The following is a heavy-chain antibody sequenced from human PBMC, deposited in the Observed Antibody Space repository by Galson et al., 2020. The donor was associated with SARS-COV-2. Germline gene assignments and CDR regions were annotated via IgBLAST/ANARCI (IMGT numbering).Heavy chain of an antibody. CDR2: ISTGGGDQ. CDR1: GFTFSGQN. J-gene: IGHJ4*02. Sequence: GESLKISCVASGFTFSGQNMHWVRQAPGKGLEWVASISTGGGDQRYADSVKGRFTISRDNSKNTLSVQMDSLRPEDTAVYYCARDLGCGTNCYSYFDSCGQGTLVTVSS. D-gene: IGHD2-21*02. V-gene: IGHV3-30-3*01. CDR3: ARDLGCGTNCYSYFDS.